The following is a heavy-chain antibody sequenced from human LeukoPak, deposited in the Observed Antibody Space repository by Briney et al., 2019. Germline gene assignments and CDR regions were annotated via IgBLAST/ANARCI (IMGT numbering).Heavy chain of an antibody. CDR3: ARRRSPIAVAADPLAY. V-gene: IGHV1-18*01. D-gene: IGHD6-19*01. CDR1: GYSFSNYG. CDR2: ISPYNGNT. Sequence: ASVKVSCKASGYSFSNYGVSWVRQAPGQGLEWMGWISPYNGNTNYARKFQGRVTMTTDTSTSTAYMELRSLRSDDTAVYYCARRRSPIAVAADPLAYWGQGTLVTVSS. J-gene: IGHJ4*02.